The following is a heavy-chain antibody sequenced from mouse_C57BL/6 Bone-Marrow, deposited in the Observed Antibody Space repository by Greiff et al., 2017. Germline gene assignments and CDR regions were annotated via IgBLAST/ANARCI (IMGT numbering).Heavy chain of an antibody. V-gene: IGHV1-81*01. CDR3: AREGAYDYDDAMDY. CDR1: GYTFTSYG. J-gene: IGHJ4*01. CDR2: IYPRSGNT. D-gene: IGHD2-4*01. Sequence: VQLQQSGAELARPGASVKLSCKASGYTFTSYGISWVKQRTGQGLEWIGEIYPRSGNTSYNEKFKGKATLTADKSSSTAYMELRSLTSEDSAVYFCAREGAYDYDDAMDYWGQGTSVTVSS.